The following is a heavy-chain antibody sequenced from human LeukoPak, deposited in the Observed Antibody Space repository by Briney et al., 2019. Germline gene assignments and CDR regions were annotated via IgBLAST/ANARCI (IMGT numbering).Heavy chain of an antibody. V-gene: IGHV3-30*18. CDR1: GFTLSNYY. Sequence: GGSLRLSCVASGFTLSNYYMHWVRQAPGKGLEWVAIISDDGERKFYADSVRGRITISRDKSKNTLFLQMNSLRADDTAVYFCAKDLSGHWCIDYWGQGTLVTVSS. J-gene: IGHJ4*02. D-gene: IGHD4/OR15-4a*01. CDR2: ISDDGERK. CDR3: AKDLSGHWCIDY.